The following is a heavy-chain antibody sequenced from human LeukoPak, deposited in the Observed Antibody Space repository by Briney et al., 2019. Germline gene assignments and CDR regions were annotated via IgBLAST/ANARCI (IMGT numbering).Heavy chain of an antibody. J-gene: IGHJ4*02. CDR1: GFPFCDYY. V-gene: IGHV3-49*04. D-gene: IGHD2-15*01. CDR3: ARGGFDY. CDR2: IRGKPYGGTT. Sequence: GSLRLSCTASGFPFCDYYLNWVRQAPGKGLEWVGFIRGKPYGGTTEYAASVKGRFTISRDDSKNIAYLQMNSLKTEDTAVYFCARGGFDYWGQGTLVTVS.